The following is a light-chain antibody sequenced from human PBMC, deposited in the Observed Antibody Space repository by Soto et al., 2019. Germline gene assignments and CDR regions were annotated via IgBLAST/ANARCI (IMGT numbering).Light chain of an antibody. V-gene: IGLV3-21*01. CDR3: QVWEATVDQVV. CDR2: YDS. CDR1: NVGSRS. Sequence: SYELTQPPSVSVAPGETARISCGGNNVGSRSVHWYQQKPGQAPFLVIYYDSDRPSGIPERFSGSNSGNTATLIISRVEAGDEADYYCQVWEATVDQVVFGGGTNLTVL. J-gene: IGLJ2*01.